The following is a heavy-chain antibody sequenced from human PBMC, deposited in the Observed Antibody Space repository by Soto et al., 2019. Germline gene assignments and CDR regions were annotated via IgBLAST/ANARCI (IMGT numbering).Heavy chain of an antibody. CDR1: GFSLSSHY. CDR3: ARDSSMNC. CDR2: IHNGGDT. V-gene: IGHV3-66*01. J-gene: IGHJ4*02. Sequence: EVQLVESGGGLVQPGGSLRLSRVASGFSLSSHYMNWVRQAPGKGLEWVSLIHNGGDTYYADSVKGRFSISRDDSRNTLYLQMNSLTAEDTAMYYCARDSSMNCWGQGTLVTVSS.